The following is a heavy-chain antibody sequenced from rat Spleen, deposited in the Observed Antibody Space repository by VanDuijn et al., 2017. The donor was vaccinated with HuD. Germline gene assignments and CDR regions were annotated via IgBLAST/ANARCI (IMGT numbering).Heavy chain of an antibody. CDR2: IWTGGTT. CDR3: AREDGWGGVDYFDY. J-gene: IGHJ2*01. D-gene: IGHD1-12*03. V-gene: IGHV2-72*01. Sequence: QVQLKESGPGLMQPSETLSLTCTVSGFSLTSNGVGWVRQPPGKGLEWMGVIWTGGTTAYNSLLKSRLSISRDTSKSQVFLKMNSLQTEDTATYYCAREDGWGGVDYFDYWGQGVMVTVSS. CDR1: GFSLTSNG.